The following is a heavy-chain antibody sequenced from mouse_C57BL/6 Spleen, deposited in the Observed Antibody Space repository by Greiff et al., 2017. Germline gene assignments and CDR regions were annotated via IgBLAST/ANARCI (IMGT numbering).Heavy chain of an antibody. CDR1: GYAFSSSW. CDR3: ARVTNVVDPYYAMDD. Sequence: QVQLQQSGPELVKPGASVKISCKASGYAFSSSWMNWVKQRPGKGLEWIGQIYPGDGDTNYNGKFKGKATLTADKSSSTAYMQLSSLTSEDSAVYFCARVTNVVDPYYAMDDWGQGASVTVSS. J-gene: IGHJ4*01. CDR2: IYPGDGDT. D-gene: IGHD1-1*01. V-gene: IGHV1-82*01.